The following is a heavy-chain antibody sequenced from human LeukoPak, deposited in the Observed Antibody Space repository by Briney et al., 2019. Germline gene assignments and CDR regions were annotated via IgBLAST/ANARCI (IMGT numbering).Heavy chain of an antibody. CDR1: GGSFSGYY. D-gene: IGHD3-3*01. Sequence: SETLSLTCAVYGGSFSGYYWSWIRQPPGKGPEWIGEINHSVSTNYNPSLKSRVTISVDTSKNQFSLKLSSVTAADTAVYYCARDQYDTWSRRGNFDSWGQGTLVIVSS. V-gene: IGHV4-34*01. CDR3: ARDQYDTWSRRGNFDS. CDR2: INHSVST. J-gene: IGHJ4*02.